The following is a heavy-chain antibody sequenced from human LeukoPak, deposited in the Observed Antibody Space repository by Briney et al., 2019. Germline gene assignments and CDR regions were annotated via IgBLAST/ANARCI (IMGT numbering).Heavy chain of an antibody. V-gene: IGHV4-4*07. D-gene: IGHD1-26*01. Sequence: PSETLSLTCTVSGGSISSYYWSWIRQPAGKGLEWIGRIYNSGSTTYNPSLKSRVTMSVDTSKNQFSLKLSSVTAADTAVYYCARDLASRGPPDYWGQGTLVTVSS. J-gene: IGHJ4*02. CDR3: ARDLASRGPPDY. CDR2: IYNSGST. CDR1: GGSISSYY.